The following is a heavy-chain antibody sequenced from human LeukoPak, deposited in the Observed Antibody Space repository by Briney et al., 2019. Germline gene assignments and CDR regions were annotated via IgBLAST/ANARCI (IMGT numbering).Heavy chain of an antibody. CDR1: GFTFSSYE. J-gene: IGHJ4*02. D-gene: IGHD1-26*01. V-gene: IGHV3-48*03. CDR2: ISTRGTTK. CDR3: ARGYLQLDY. Sequence: GGSLRLSCAASGFTFSSYEMNWVRQAPGKGLEWISYISTRGTTKFLADSVKGRFTISRDNTKNSLYLQMNSLRAKDTAIYYCARGYLQLDYWGQGVLVTVSS.